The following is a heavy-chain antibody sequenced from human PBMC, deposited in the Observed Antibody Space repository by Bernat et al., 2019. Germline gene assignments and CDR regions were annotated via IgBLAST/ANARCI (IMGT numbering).Heavy chain of an antibody. CDR3: ARVLLAGMMIYFAY. Sequence: QVQLQESGPGLVKPSETLSLTCTVSGGSVSSGSYYWSWIRQPPGKGLEWIGYIYYSGSTNYNPSLKSRVTISVDTSKNQFSQKLSSVTAADTAVYYWARVLLAGMMIYFAYWGQGTLVTVSS. CDR1: GGSVSSGSYY. CDR2: IYYSGST. D-gene: IGHD3-16*01. J-gene: IGHJ4*02. V-gene: IGHV4-61*01.